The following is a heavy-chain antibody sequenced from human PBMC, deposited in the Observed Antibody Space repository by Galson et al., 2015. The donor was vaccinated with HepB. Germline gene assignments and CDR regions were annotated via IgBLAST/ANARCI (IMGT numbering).Heavy chain of an antibody. Sequence: SETLSLTCAVYGGSFSGYYWSWIRQPPGKGLEWIGEINHSGSTSYNPSLKSRVTISVDTSENQFSLKLSSVTAADTAVYYCARDDVVGASSDAFDIWGQGTMVTVSS. D-gene: IGHD1-26*01. V-gene: IGHV4-34*01. J-gene: IGHJ3*02. CDR3: ARDDVVGASSDAFDI. CDR1: GGSFSGYY. CDR2: INHSGST.